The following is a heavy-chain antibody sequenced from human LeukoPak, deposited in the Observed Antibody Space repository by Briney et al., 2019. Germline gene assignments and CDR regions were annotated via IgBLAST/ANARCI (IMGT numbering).Heavy chain of an antibody. Sequence: GGSLRLSCAASGLTFSSYAMSWVRQAPGKGLEWVSAISGSGGSTYYAASVKGRFTIPRDNSKNTLYPQMNTLRAEDTAVYFCAKGQAYNTDNCFDPWGQGTLVTVSS. J-gene: IGHJ5*02. D-gene: IGHD5-18*01. CDR3: AKGQAYNTDNCFDP. CDR2: ISGSGGST. V-gene: IGHV3-23*01. CDR1: GLTFSSYA.